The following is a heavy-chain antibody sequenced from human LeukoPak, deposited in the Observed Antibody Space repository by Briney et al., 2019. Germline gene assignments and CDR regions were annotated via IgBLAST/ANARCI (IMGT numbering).Heavy chain of an antibody. V-gene: IGHV1-69*13. CDR2: IIPIFGTA. CDR3: VRGIEWETTHDY. CDR1: GGTFSSYA. Sequence: ASVKVSCKASGGTFSSYAISWVRQAPGQGLEWMGGIIPIFGTANYAQKFQGRVTITADESTSTAYMELSSLRSEDTAVYYCVRGIEWETTHDYWGQGTLVTVSS. D-gene: IGHD1-26*01. J-gene: IGHJ4*02.